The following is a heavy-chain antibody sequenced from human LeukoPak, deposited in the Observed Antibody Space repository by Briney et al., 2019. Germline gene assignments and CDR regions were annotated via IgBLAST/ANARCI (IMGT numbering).Heavy chain of an antibody. CDR1: GGSISSYY. Sequence: SETLSLTCTVSGGSISSYYWSWIRQPPGKGLEWIGYIYYSGSTNYNPSLKSRVTISVDPSKNQFSLKLSSVTAADTAVYYCARGYSSSWYFYYYYGMDVWGQGTTVTVSS. CDR3: ARGYSSSWYFYYYYGMDV. CDR2: IYYSGST. V-gene: IGHV4-59*01. D-gene: IGHD6-13*01. J-gene: IGHJ6*02.